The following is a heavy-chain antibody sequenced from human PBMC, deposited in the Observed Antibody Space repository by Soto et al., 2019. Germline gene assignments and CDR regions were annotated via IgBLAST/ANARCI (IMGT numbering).Heavy chain of an antibody. Sequence: GGSLRLSCAASGFTFSSYAMHWVRQAPGKGLEWVAVISYDGSNKYYADSVKGRFTISRDNSKNTLYLQMNSLRAEDTAVYYCARAYCGGDCLFTSESWFDPWGQGTLVTVSS. V-gene: IGHV3-30-3*01. J-gene: IGHJ5*02. CDR2: ISYDGSNK. D-gene: IGHD2-21*02. CDR1: GFTFSSYA. CDR3: ARAYCGGDCLFTSESWFDP.